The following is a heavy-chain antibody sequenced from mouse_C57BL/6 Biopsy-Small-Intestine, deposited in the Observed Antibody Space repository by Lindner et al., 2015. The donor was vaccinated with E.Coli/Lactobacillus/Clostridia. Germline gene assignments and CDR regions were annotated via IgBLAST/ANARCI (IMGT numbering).Heavy chain of an antibody. D-gene: IGHD1-1*01. V-gene: IGHV3-5*01. CDR2: IYYSGTI. CDR3: ARVYENYAMDY. CDR1: GISITTGNYR. J-gene: IGHJ4*01. Sequence: VQLQESGPGLVKPSQTVFLTCTVTGISITTGNYRWSWIRLFPGNKLEWIGYIYYSGTITYNPSLTSRTTITRDTPKNQFFLEMNSLTAEDTATYYCARVYENYAMDYWGQGTSVTVSS.